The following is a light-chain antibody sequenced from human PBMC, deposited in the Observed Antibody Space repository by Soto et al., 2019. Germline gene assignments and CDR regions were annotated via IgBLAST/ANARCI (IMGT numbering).Light chain of an antibody. J-gene: IGKJ3*01. CDR1: QSVSSNY. Sequence: EIVMTQSPGTLSLSQGETATLSCRASQSVSSNYVAWFHQKPGQAPRLLIYGASSRATGVPDRFSASGSGTDFTLTISRLEPEDFAVYYCQQYGRSPFTFGPGTKVDI. CDR2: GAS. V-gene: IGKV3-20*01. CDR3: QQYGRSPFT.